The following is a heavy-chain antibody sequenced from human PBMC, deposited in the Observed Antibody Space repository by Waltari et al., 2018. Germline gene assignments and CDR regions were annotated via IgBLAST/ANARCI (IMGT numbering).Heavy chain of an antibody. D-gene: IGHD1-1*01. CDR1: GSTFTGYY. CDR3: ARDSGVTTAAFDI. Sequence: QVQLVQSGAEVKKPGASVKVSCQASGSTFTGYYMHWVRQAPGQGLEWMGWIIPNSGGTNYAHNLQGRVTITRDRSTSTAYIELNGLRSDDMAVYYCARDSGVTTAAFDIWGQGTMVTVSS. V-gene: IGHV1-2*02. CDR2: IIPNSGGT. J-gene: IGHJ3*02.